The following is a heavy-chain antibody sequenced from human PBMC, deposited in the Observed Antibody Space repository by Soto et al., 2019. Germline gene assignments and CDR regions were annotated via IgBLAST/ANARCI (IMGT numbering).Heavy chain of an antibody. J-gene: IGHJ6*02. V-gene: IGHV4-31*03. CDR3: ARVPGGGRQGLITQWYNFGMDV. CDR2: IYYSGTT. Sequence: ASETLSLTCTVSGASISSGGYYWTWSRQHPGKGLEWIGYIYYSGTTYYNPSLQSRMSISVDTSKNHFSLRLHSLTAADTAVYSCARVPGGGRQGLITQWYNFGMDVWGQGTTVTVSS. D-gene: IGHD6-19*01. CDR1: GASISSGGYY.